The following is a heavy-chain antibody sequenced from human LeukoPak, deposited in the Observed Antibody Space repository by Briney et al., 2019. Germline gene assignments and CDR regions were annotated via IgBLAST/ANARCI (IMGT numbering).Heavy chain of an antibody. CDR2: IYYSGST. J-gene: IGHJ4*02. CDR1: GGSISSSSYY. Sequence: SETLSLTCTVSGGSISSSSYYWGWIRQPPGKGLEWIGSIYYSGSTYYNPSLKSRVTISVDTSKNQFSLKLSSVTAADTAVYYCARGYSGSWYSEIDYWGQGTRVTVSS. D-gene: IGHD6-13*01. CDR3: ARGYSGSWYSEIDY. V-gene: IGHV4-39*01.